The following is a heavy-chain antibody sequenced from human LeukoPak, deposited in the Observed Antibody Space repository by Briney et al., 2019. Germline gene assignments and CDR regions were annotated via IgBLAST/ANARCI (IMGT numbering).Heavy chain of an antibody. V-gene: IGHV3-23*01. CDR1: GFTFKSSA. Sequence: PGGSLRLSCAASGFTFKSSAMTWVRQAPGKGLEWVSAISDSGGDTIYTDSVKDRFTISRDNAKNTLYLQMNSLRAEDTAVYYCATDGREGGNWFDPWGQGTLVTVSS. D-gene: IGHD2-8*01. CDR3: ATDGREGGNWFDP. J-gene: IGHJ5*02. CDR2: ISDSGGDT.